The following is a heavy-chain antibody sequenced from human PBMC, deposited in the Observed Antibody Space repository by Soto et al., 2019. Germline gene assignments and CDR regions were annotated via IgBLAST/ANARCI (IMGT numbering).Heavy chain of an antibody. D-gene: IGHD3-3*01. CDR3: ASGNPYYDFWSGYYTGWFDP. V-gene: IGHV1-8*01. CDR2: MNPNSGNT. J-gene: IGHJ5*02. CDR1: GYTFTSYD. Sequence: ASVKVPCKASGYTFTSYDINWVRQATGQGLEWMGWMNPNSGNTGYAQKFQGRVTMTRNTSISTAYMELSSLRSEDTAVYYCASGNPYYDFWSGYYTGWFDPWGQGTLVTVSS.